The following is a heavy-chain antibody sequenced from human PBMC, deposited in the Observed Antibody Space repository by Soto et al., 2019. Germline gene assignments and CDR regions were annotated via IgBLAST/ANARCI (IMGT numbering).Heavy chain of an antibody. Sequence: ASVKVSCKASGYTFTSSGISWVRQAPGQGLEWMGWISAYNGNTNYAQKLQGRVTMTTDTSTSTAYMELRGLRSDDTAVYYCATETTEMFIGYLYGGHGIPVTVYS. V-gene: IGHV1-18*01. CDR1: GYTFTSSG. D-gene: IGHD5-12*01. J-gene: IGHJ4*01. CDR3: ATETTEMFIGYLY. CDR2: ISAYNGNT.